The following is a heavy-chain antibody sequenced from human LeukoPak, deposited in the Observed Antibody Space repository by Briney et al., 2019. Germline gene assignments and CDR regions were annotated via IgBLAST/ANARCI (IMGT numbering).Heavy chain of an antibody. CDR3: ARDQIGSW. Sequence: GGSLRLSCEASGFTFSDYYLGWIRQAPGKGLEWISYISGSSSHINYADSVKGRFTISRDNAKKPVYLQMDSLRVEDTAVYYCARDQIGSWWGQGTLVIVSS. CDR1: GFTFSDYY. J-gene: IGHJ4*02. V-gene: IGHV3-11*06. CDR2: ISGSSSHI. D-gene: IGHD6-13*01.